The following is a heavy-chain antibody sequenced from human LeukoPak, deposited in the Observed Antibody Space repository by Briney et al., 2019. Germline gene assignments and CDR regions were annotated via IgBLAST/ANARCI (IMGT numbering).Heavy chain of an antibody. J-gene: IGHJ1*01. D-gene: IGHD1-26*01. Sequence: GGSLRLSCVASGFTFDDYGMNWVRQAPGKGLEWVSGINWNSGTTRYADSLKGRFTISRDNAKNSLYLQMNSLRAEDTALYYCARVGGIYSGGYFQHWGQGTLVTVSS. CDR1: GFTFDDYG. CDR2: INWNSGTT. CDR3: ARVGGIYSGGYFQH. V-gene: IGHV3-20*04.